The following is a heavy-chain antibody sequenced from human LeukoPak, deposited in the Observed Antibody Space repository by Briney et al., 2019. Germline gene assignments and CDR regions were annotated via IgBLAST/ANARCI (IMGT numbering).Heavy chain of an antibody. V-gene: IGHV3-21*01. J-gene: IGHJ4*02. CDR3: ARGYSSSWYLD. CDR1: GFNFSSYS. D-gene: IGHD6-13*01. CDR2: ISSSSSFI. Sequence: GGSLRLSCAGSGFNFSSYSMSWVRQAPWKGLEFVSSISSSSSFIYYADSVKGRFTISRDNAKKSLSLQMNSLRADDTAVYYCARGYSSSWYLDWGQGTLVTVSS.